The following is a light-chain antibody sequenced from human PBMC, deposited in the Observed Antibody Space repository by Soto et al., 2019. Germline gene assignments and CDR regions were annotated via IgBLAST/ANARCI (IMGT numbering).Light chain of an antibody. Sequence: DAVMTQSPLSLPVTLGQPASISCRSSQSLVYTDGSTSLHWFPQRPGQSPRRLIYKVSNRDAGVPDRFSGSGSGTDFTLKISRVEADDVGVYYCMQGSHWPWTFGQGTKVEI. CDR3: MQGSHWPWT. CDR1: QSLVYTDGSTS. V-gene: IGKV2-30*01. J-gene: IGKJ1*01. CDR2: KVS.